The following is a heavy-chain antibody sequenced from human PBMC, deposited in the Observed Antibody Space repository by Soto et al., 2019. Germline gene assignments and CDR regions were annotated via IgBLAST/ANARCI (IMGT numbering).Heavy chain of an antibody. CDR1: GGSISSGGYY. D-gene: IGHD3-3*01. CDR2: IYYSGST. Sequence: QVQLQESGPGLVKPSQTLSLTCTVSGGSISSGGYYWSWIRQHPGKDLEWIGYIYYSGSTYYNPSVKSRVTKQVDTSKNQFSLKLSSVTAADTTVYSCARSLKNYDFWSGYYTTWFDPWGQGTLVTVSS. V-gene: IGHV4-31*03. CDR3: ARSLKNYDFWSGYYTTWFDP. J-gene: IGHJ5*02.